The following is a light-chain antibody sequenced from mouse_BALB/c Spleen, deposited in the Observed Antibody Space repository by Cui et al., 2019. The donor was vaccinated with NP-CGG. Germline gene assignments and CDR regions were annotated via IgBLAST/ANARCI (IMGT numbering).Light chain of an antibody. J-gene: IGLJ1*01. CDR2: GTN. Sequence: HAVVTQESAPTTSPGETVTLTCRSSTGAVTTSNFANWVQEKPDHLFTGLISGTNNRAPGVPARFSGSLIGDKAALTITGAQTEDEAIYFCALWYSNHWVFGGGTKLTVL. CDR1: TGAVTTSNF. CDR3: ALWYSNHWV. V-gene: IGLV1*01.